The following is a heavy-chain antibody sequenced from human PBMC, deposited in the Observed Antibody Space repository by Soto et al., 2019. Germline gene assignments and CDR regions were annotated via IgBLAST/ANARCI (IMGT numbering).Heavy chain of an antibody. CDR2: IYPGDSDT. Sequence: GESLKISCKGSGYSFTSYWIGWVRQMPGKGLEWMGIIYPGDSDTRYSPSFQGQVTISADKSISTAYLQWSSLKASDTAMYYCARSDIAGTTVTTGYYYYGMDVWGQGTTVTVSS. V-gene: IGHV5-51*01. CDR1: GYSFTSYW. J-gene: IGHJ6*02. D-gene: IGHD4-4*01. CDR3: ARSDIAGTTVTTGYYYYGMDV.